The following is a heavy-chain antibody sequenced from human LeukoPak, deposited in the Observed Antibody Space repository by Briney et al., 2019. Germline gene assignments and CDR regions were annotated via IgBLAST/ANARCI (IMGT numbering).Heavy chain of an antibody. J-gene: IGHJ4*02. D-gene: IGHD5-12*01. Sequence: GGSLRLSCAASGFTVSSNYMNWVRQAPGKGLEWVSAISGSGGSTYYADSVKGRFTISRDNSKNTLYLQMNSLRAEDTAVYYCAKDSAGDGGYDFLDYWGQGTLVTVSS. CDR2: ISGSGGST. V-gene: IGHV3-23*01. CDR3: AKDSAGDGGYDFLDY. CDR1: GFTVSSNY.